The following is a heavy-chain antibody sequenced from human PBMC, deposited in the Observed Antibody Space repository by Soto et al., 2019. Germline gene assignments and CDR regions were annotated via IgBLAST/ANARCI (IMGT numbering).Heavy chain of an antibody. J-gene: IGHJ3*01. CDR3: VRARGTPDSFDF. D-gene: IGHD1-26*01. V-gene: IGHV3-74*02. CDR1: GFNFSPYF. CDR2: IKGDGTTT. Sequence: EAHLVESGGGLPQPGGSLRLSCVASGFNFSPYFMAWVRQGPGRGLEWVSHIKGDGTTTAYADSVRGRFIISRDNARNTLLLQMNSLRAEDTAVYYFVRARGTPDSFDFWGQGTTVIVSS.